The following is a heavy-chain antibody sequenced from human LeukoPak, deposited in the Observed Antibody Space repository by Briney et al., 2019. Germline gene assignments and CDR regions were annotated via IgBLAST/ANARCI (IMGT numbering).Heavy chain of an antibody. CDR1: GYSISSGYY. CDR3: ARDGGRDGYNLFDY. D-gene: IGHD5-24*01. Sequence: SETLSLTCSVSGYSISSGYYWGWIRQPPGQGLEWIGSIFQSGNTYYNPSLKSRVTISVDTSKNQFSLKLSSVTAADTAVYYCARDGGRDGYNLFDYWGQGTLVTVSS. CDR2: IFQSGNT. V-gene: IGHV4-38-2*02. J-gene: IGHJ4*02.